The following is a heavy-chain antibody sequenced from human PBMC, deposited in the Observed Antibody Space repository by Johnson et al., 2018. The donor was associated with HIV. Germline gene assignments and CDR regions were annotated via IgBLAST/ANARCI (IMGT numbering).Heavy chain of an antibody. CDR2: IWYDGSNK. J-gene: IGHJ3*02. CDR3: ARDSEDSSGFGAFDI. CDR1: GLTFSSYG. Sequence: QVQLVESGGGVVQPGRSLRLSCAASGLTFSSYGMHWVRQAPGKGLEWVAVIWYDGSNKDYADPVKGRFTISRDNSKNTLYLQMGRLRAEDMAVYYCARDSEDSSGFGAFDIWGQGTVVTVSS. V-gene: IGHV3-33*01. D-gene: IGHD6-19*01.